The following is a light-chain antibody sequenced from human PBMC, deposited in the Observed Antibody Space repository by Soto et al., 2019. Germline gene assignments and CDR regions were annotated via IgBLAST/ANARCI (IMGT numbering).Light chain of an antibody. CDR3: CSYASSSSYV. CDR1: TSDVGGYNL. V-gene: IGLV2-23*01. J-gene: IGLJ1*01. CDR2: EGS. Sequence: QSFLTQPASVSGSPGQAITISCGGTTSDVGGYNLVSWYQQHTAKATKLLIYEGSQRPSGVSSRFSVSKSGNTASLTISGLQAEDEADYYCCSYASSSSYVSGTGTKV.